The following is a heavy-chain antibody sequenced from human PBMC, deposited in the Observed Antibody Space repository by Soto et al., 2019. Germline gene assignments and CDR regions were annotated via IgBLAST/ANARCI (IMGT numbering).Heavy chain of an antibody. CDR3: AKDAHSPQLLPGVMWFDP. V-gene: IGHV3-9*01. D-gene: IGHD3-22*01. J-gene: IGHJ5*02. CDR1: GFMFHDYA. CDR2: ISWDSGNI. Sequence: EVQLVESGGRLVQPGRSLRLSCAASGFMFHDYAMHWVRQAPGKGLEWVSGISWDSGNIGYADSVKGRFTISRDNVKNSLYLQRNSQRPEDTALDYGAKDAHSPQLLPGVMWFDPWGQGTLVTVSS.